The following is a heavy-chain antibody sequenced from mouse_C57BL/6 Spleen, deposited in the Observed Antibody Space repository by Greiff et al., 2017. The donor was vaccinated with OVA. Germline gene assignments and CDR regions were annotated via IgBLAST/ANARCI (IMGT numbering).Heavy chain of an antibody. CDR1: GYTFTDYE. CDR3: TRGGLTCWYFDV. CDR2: IDPETGGT. V-gene: IGHV1-15*01. J-gene: IGHJ1*03. D-gene: IGHD3-1*01. Sequence: VQLQQSGAELVRPGASVTLSCKASGYTFTDYEMHWVKQTPVHGLEWIGAIDPETGGTAYNQKFKGKAILTANKSSSPAYMELRSLTSEDSAVYYGTRGGLTCWYFDVWGTGTTVTVSS.